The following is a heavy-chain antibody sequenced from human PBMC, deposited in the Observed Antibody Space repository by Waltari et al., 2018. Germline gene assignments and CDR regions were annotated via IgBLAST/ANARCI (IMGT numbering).Heavy chain of an antibody. CDR3: GRIAFGDDGGYFQY. Sequence: QLQLPESGPGLVRPSETLSLTCTVSGGPSPTNYNWAWIRQPPGKGLEWMGNMQYRGSTFYNPSLMSRVTISLDTSKNQFSLTLTSVDAADTAVYFCGRIAFGDDGGYFQYWGQGTLVTVSS. V-gene: IGHV4-39*01. D-gene: IGHD4-17*01. CDR1: GGPSPTNYN. J-gene: IGHJ1*01. CDR2: MQYRGST.